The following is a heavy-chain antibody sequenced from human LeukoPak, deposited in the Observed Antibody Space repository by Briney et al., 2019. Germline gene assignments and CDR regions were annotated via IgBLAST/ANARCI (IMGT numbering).Heavy chain of an antibody. Sequence: GASVKVSCKASGYTFPRYFMHWVRQAPGQGLEWMGIINPTGGSTTYAQKFQGRVTMTRDTSTSTVYMELSSLRSDDTAVYYCARATEYQLLYFDYWGQGTLVTVSS. J-gene: IGHJ4*02. V-gene: IGHV1-46*01. D-gene: IGHD2-2*01. CDR3: ARATEYQLLYFDY. CDR2: INPTGGST. CDR1: GYTFPRYF.